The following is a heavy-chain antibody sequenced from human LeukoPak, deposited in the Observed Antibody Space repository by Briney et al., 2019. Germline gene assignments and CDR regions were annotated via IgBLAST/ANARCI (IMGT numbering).Heavy chain of an antibody. D-gene: IGHD6-13*01. Sequence: SVKVSCKPCGGTFSSYTISWVRQAPGQRLEWMGRIIPILGIANYAQKFQGRVTITADKSTSTAYMELSSLRSEDTAVYYCAREGSSWYGNWFDPWGQGTLVTVSS. V-gene: IGHV1-69*04. CDR2: IIPILGIA. CDR3: AREGSSWYGNWFDP. J-gene: IGHJ5*02. CDR1: GGTFSSYT.